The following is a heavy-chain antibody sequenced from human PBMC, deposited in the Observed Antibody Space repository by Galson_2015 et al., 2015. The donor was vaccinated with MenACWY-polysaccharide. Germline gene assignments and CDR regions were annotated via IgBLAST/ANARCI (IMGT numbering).Heavy chain of an antibody. J-gene: IGHJ4*02. V-gene: IGHV3-30*02. D-gene: IGHD6-13*01. CDR2: IRNDEISK. Sequence: SLRLSCAASGFTFRGNGIHWVRQAPGKGLEWVALIRNDEISKHYIDAVKGRFSISRDNSKNTLYLQMNTLRPEDTAVYYCARNPSRLDIAAASNWGQGALVTVSS. CDR3: ARNPSRLDIAAASN. CDR1: GFTFRGNG.